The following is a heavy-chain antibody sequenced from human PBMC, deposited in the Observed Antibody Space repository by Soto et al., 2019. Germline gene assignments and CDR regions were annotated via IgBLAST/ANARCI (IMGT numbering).Heavy chain of an antibody. V-gene: IGHV3-23*01. CDR2: ILDTGTTV. Sequence: GGSLRLSCAASGFPFSSTDMSWVRQAPGKGLEWVSTILDTGTTVFYADSVKGRFTVSRDNSNNTLYVQMNNLGADDTAVYYCVKNSGWFNTWGQGALFTVSS. J-gene: IGHJ5*02. D-gene: IGHD3-10*01. CDR1: GFPFSSTD. CDR3: VKNSGWFNT.